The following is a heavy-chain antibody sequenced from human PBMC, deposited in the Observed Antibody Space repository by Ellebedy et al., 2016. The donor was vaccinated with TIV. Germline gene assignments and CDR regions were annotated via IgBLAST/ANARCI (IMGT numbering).Heavy chain of an antibody. CDR1: GYSFNTHW. D-gene: IGHD3-9*01. CDR2: IDPDDSDT. J-gene: IGHJ4*02. CDR3: GRRSLTGWLFDY. Sequence: GESLKISCKASGYSFNTHWIGWVRQMPGKGLEWMGIIDPDDSDTRYSPSFQGQVTISVDKSIGTAYLEWSTLKASDSAVYYCGRRSLTGWLFDYWGQGTLVTVSS. V-gene: IGHV5-51*01.